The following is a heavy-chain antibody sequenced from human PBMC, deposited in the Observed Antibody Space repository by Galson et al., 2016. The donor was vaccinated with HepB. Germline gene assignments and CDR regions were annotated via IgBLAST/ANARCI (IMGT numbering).Heavy chain of an antibody. J-gene: IGHJ4*02. Sequence: SLRLSCAASGFTFGDYGMHWARQAPGKGPEWVGVVSFNGKVQYYADSVKGRFTISRDNSKNTLYLQMDSLRVEDTALYYCAKEPQKYSSGWYYYNWGQGALVTVSS. V-gene: IGHV3-30*18. CDR1: GFTFGDYG. CDR3: AKEPQKYSSGWYYYN. CDR2: VSFNGKVQ. D-gene: IGHD6-19*01.